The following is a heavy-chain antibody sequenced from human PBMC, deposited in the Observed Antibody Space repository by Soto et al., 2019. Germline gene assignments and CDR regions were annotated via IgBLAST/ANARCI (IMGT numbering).Heavy chain of an antibody. Sequence: PSETLSLTCAVYGGSFSGYYWSWIRQPPGKGLEWIGEINHSGSTNYNPSLKSRVTISVDTSKNQFSLKLSSVTAADTAVYYCARGNRRFYYYYYYMDVWGKGTTVTVSS. CDR3: ARGNRRFYYYYYYMDV. V-gene: IGHV4-34*01. D-gene: IGHD3-10*01. CDR1: GGSFSGYY. J-gene: IGHJ6*03. CDR2: INHSGST.